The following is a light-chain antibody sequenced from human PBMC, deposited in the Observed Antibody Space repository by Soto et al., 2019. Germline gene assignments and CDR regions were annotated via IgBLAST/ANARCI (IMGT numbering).Light chain of an antibody. CDR1: QSVSSNY. CDR2: GAS. Sequence: EIVLTQSPGTLSLSPGERATLSCRASQSVSSNYLAWYQQKPGQAPRLLIYGASNRATGIPDRFSGGGSGTEFTLTNSRLEPEDFAVYYCQQYGNSPYTFGQGTKLEIK. CDR3: QQYGNSPYT. J-gene: IGKJ2*01. V-gene: IGKV3-20*01.